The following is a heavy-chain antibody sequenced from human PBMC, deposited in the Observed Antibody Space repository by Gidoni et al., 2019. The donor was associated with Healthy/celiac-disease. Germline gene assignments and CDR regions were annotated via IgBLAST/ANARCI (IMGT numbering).Heavy chain of an antibody. CDR1: GFTVSSNY. J-gene: IGHJ4*02. V-gene: IGHV3-66*01. Sequence: EVQLVESGGGLVQPGGSLRLSCAASGFTVSSNYMSWVRQAPGKGLEWVSVIYSGGRTYYADSVKGRFTISRDNSKNTLYLQMNSLRAEDTAVYYCARGAGRIVGDYFDYWGQGTLVTVSS. D-gene: IGHD1-26*01. CDR3: ARGAGRIVGDYFDY. CDR2: IYSGGRT.